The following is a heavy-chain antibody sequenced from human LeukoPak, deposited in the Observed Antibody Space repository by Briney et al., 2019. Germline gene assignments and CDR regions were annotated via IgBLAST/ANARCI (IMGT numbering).Heavy chain of an antibody. CDR1: GGTFSSYA. Sequence: ASVKVSCKASGGTFSSYAISWVRQAPGQGLEWMGGIIPIFGTANYAQKFQGRVTITADKPTSTAYMELSSLRSEDTAVYYCARAAGDILTGYYIYMDVWGKGTTVTVSS. CDR2: IIPIFGTA. CDR3: ARAAGDILTGYYIYMDV. J-gene: IGHJ6*03. D-gene: IGHD3-9*01. V-gene: IGHV1-69*06.